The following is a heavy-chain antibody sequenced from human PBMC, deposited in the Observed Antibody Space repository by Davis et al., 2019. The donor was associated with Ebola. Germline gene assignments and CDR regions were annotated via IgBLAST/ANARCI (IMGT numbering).Heavy chain of an antibody. CDR3: AGRGSPYPIDY. Sequence: PSETLSLTCAVYGGSFSGYYWSWIRQPPGKGLEWIGEINHSGSTNYNPSLKSRVTISVDTSKNQFSLKLSSVTAADTAVYYCAGRGSPYPIDYWGQGTLVTVSS. D-gene: IGHD3-10*01. CDR1: GGSFSGYY. J-gene: IGHJ4*02. CDR2: INHSGST. V-gene: IGHV4-34*01.